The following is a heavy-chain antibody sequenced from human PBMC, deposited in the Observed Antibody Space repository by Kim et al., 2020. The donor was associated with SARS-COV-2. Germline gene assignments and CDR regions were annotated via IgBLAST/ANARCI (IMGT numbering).Heavy chain of an antibody. V-gene: IGHV1-69*13. D-gene: IGHD3-22*01. CDR1: GGTFSSYI. CDR3: ARTYYPDSSGYLAGNYYYYYGLDV. Sequence: SVKVSCKASGGTFSSYIITWVRQAPGQGLEWMGGIIPMFGEANYAQKFQGRVTITADESTRTGYMELSSLRSEDTAVYYCARTYYPDSSGYLAGNYYYYYGLDVWGHGTTVTVSS. J-gene: IGHJ6*02. CDR2: IIPMFGEA.